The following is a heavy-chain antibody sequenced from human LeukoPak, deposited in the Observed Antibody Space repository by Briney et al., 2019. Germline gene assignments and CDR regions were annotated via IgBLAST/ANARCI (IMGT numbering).Heavy chain of an antibody. Sequence: PSETLSLTCTVSGGSVSSGSYSWSWIRQPPGKGLEWIGYIYYSGSTNYNPPLKSRVTISVDTSKNQFSLKLSSVTAADTAVYYCARGISSGWSRAVGYWGQGTLVTVSS. CDR1: GGSVSSGSYS. CDR3: ARGISSGWSRAVGY. CDR2: IYYSGST. V-gene: IGHV4-61*01. D-gene: IGHD6-19*01. J-gene: IGHJ4*02.